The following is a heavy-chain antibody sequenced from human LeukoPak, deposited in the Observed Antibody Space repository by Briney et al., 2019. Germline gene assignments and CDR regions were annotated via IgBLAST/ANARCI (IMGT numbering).Heavy chain of an antibody. CDR2: IYSGGGTTK. Sequence: PGTPLRLSCVASGLTFRNYGFHWVRQAPGKGLEWVAIIYSGGGTTKYYADSVKDRFTLTRDDSRDTLYLQMNSLRAEDTAVYYCVVILVPGGVWHFDLWGRGTLVTVSS. D-gene: IGHD2-2*01. CDR1: GLTFRNYG. J-gene: IGHJ2*01. V-gene: IGHV3-33*03. CDR3: VVILVPGGVWHFDL.